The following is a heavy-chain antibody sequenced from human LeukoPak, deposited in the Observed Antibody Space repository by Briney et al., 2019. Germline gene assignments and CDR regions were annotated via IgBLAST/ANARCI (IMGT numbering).Heavy chain of an antibody. CDR3: ARDLGKGLLTKAFDI. J-gene: IGHJ3*02. D-gene: IGHD7-27*01. Sequence: SETLSLTCTVSGGSVSRGSYYWSWIRQPPGKGLEWIGYIYYSGSTNYNPSLKSRVTVSIDTPKNQFSLKLSSVTAADPAVYYCARDLGKGLLTKAFDIWGQGTMVTVSS. CDR1: GGSVSRGSYY. CDR2: IYYSGST. V-gene: IGHV4-61*01.